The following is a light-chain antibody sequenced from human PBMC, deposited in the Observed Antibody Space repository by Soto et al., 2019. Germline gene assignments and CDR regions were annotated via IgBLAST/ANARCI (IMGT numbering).Light chain of an antibody. CDR3: CSYADNYSYV. Sequence: QSALSHPRSVCWSPGHAVTISCTGTSSDVGAYNYVSWYQQHPGKAPKLMTYDVSKRPSGVPDRFSGSKSGNTASLTLSGLQAEDEADYYCCSYADNYSYVFGTGTKVTAL. CDR2: DVS. CDR1: SSDVGAYNY. V-gene: IGLV2-11*01. J-gene: IGLJ1*01.